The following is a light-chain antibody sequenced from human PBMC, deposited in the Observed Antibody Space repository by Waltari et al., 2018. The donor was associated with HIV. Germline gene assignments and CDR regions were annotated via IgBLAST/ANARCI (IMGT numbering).Light chain of an antibody. J-gene: IGLJ3*02. Sequence: QSVLTQPPSASGTPGQRVTISCSGRSSNIGSNYVYWYQQLPGTTPKLLIHRNNQRPSGVPDRFSGSKSGTSASLAISGLRSEDEADYYCAAWDDSLSGWVFGGGTKLTVL. CDR1: SSNIGSNY. CDR3: AAWDDSLSGWV. V-gene: IGLV1-47*01. CDR2: RNN.